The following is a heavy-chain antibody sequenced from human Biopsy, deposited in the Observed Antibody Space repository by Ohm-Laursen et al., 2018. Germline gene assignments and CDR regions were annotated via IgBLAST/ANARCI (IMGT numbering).Heavy chain of an antibody. Sequence: GASVTVSCKSSGGPSSNYAFSWVRQAPGQGLEWVGRIVPILGHLNYAQRFQGRVSITADKSTTYVYMELSRLTSGDPAVYYCAADADGYYTEFDYWGPGTLVTVSS. CDR1: GGPSSNYA. CDR2: IVPILGHL. D-gene: IGHD3-3*01. J-gene: IGHJ4*02. V-gene: IGHV1-69*04. CDR3: AADADGYYTEFDY.